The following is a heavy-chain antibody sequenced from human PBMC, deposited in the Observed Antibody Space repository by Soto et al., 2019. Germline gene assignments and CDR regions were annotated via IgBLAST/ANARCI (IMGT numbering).Heavy chain of an antibody. CDR3: AKDLSSGYYYFAS. D-gene: IGHD6-19*01. J-gene: IGHJ4*02. CDR1: GFTFSNYD. CDR2: ISGGGGGT. V-gene: IGHV3-23*01. Sequence: EVHLLESGGGLVQPGGSLRLSCAASGFTFSNYDMSWVRQAPGKGLEWVSTISGGGGGTYYAGSVKGRFTISRDNSKNTLYLQMNSLRVEDTAVYYCAKDLSSGYYYFASWGQGTLVTVSS.